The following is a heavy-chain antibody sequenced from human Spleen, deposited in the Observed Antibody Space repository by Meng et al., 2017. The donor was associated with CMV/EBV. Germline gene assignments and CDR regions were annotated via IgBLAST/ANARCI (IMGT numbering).Heavy chain of an antibody. V-gene: IGHV3-33*01. CDR2: TWYDGSNQ. CDR3: ARDETVDDILTGYSAKKFDY. CDR1: GFSFSSYG. J-gene: IGHJ4*02. Sequence: GESLKISCAASGFSFSSYGMHWVRQAPGTGLEWVAVTWYDGSNQYYADSVKGRFTISRDNSKNTLYLQMNNLRAEDTAVYYCARDETVDDILTGYSAKKFDYWGQGTLVTVSS. D-gene: IGHD3-9*01.